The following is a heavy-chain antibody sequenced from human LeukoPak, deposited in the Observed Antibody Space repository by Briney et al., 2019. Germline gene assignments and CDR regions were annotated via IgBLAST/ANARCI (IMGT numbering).Heavy chain of an antibody. V-gene: IGHV1-69*06. CDR2: NIPIFGTA. J-gene: IGHJ6*04. CDR3: ASRGYSDSVGYGMDV. D-gene: IGHD5-12*01. CDR1: GGTFRSYA. Sequence: SVNVSCKACGGTFRSYACSWVRQAPGQGLEGMGVNIPIFGTANYAQKFQGRVTITADKSTSTAYMELSSLRSEDTAVYYCASRGYSDSVGYGMDVWRKGTTVTVSS.